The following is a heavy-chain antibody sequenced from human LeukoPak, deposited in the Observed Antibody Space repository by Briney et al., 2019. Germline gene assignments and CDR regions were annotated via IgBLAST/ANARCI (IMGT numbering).Heavy chain of an antibody. V-gene: IGHV1-46*01. CDR1: GYTFTSNY. J-gene: IGHJ3*02. D-gene: IGHD2-21*02. Sequence: ASVKVSCKASGYTFTSNYMYWVRQAPGQGLEWMGIINPSGGSTSYAQKFRGRVTMTRDTSTSTVYMELSSLRSEDTAVYYCARPSVVTASEAFDIWGQGTMVTVSS. CDR3: ARPSVVTASEAFDI. CDR2: INPSGGST.